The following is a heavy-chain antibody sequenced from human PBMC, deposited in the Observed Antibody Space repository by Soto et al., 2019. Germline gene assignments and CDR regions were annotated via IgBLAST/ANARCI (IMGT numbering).Heavy chain of an antibody. Sequence: EVQLVESGGGLVKPGGSLRLSCAASGFAFNTYSMNWVRQAPGKGLEWVSYISTGSTYIYYADSVQGRFTISRDNAKNSMYLEMSSLRAEDTAVYYCTRDLYGERYFDYWGQGTLVTVSS. V-gene: IGHV3-21*01. D-gene: IGHD4-17*01. CDR2: ISTGSTYI. J-gene: IGHJ4*02. CDR3: TRDLYGERYFDY. CDR1: GFAFNTYS.